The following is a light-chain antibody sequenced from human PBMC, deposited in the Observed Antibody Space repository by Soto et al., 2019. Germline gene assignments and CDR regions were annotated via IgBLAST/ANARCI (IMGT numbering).Light chain of an antibody. J-gene: IGKJ1*01. CDR1: QSISSNY. CDR3: QQYDYSMT. CDR2: GAS. V-gene: IGKV3-20*01. Sequence: EIVLTQSPGTLSLSPGERPTLSCRASQSISSNYLAWYQQKPGQAPRLLIYGASTRATGIPDRFSGSGSGTDFTLTISRLEPEEFAVDHCQQYDYSMTVGQGTKGDIK.